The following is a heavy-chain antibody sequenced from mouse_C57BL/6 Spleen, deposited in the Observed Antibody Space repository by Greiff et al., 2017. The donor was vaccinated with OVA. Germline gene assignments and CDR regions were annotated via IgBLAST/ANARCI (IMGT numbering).Heavy chain of an antibody. CDR1: GYTFTSYW. V-gene: IGHV1-69*01. J-gene: IGHJ3*01. CDR2: IDPSDSYT. Sequence: VQLQQPGAELVMPGASVKLSCKASGYTFTSYWMHWVKQRPGQGLEWIGEIDPSDSYTNYNQKFKGKSTLTVDKSSSTAYMQLSSLTSEDSAVYYCARSDGYFFAYWGQGTLVTVSA. CDR3: ARSDGYFFAY. D-gene: IGHD2-3*01.